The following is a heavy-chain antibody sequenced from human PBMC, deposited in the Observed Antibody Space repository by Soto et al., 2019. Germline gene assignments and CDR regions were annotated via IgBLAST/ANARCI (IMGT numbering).Heavy chain of an antibody. V-gene: IGHV1-58*01. Sequence: ADSVKVSCKASGFTFTSSAVQWVRQARGQRLEWIGWIVVGSGNTNYAQKFQERVTITRDMSTSTAYMELSSLRSEDTAVYYCAAERHSNRYYYYGMDVWGQGTTVTVSS. CDR2: IVVGSGNT. CDR1: GFTFTSSA. CDR3: AAERHSNRYYYYGMDV. D-gene: IGHD4-4*01. J-gene: IGHJ6*02.